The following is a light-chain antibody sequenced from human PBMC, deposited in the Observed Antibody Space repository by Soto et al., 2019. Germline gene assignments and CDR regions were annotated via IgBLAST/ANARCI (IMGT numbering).Light chain of an antibody. CDR2: DAS. CDR1: QSVSSY. J-gene: IGKJ4*01. CDR3: QQRSPLT. V-gene: IGKV3-11*01. Sequence: EIVLTQSPATLSLSPGERATLSCRASQSVSSYLAWYQQKPGQAPRLLIYDASNRATGIPARFSGSGSGTDFTLTISSLAPEDFAVYYCQQRSPLTFGGGTKVEIK.